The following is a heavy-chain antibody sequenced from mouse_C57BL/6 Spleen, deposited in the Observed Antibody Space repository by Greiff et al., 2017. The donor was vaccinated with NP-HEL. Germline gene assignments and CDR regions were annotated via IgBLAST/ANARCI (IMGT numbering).Heavy chain of an antibody. CDR1: GYTFTSYW. V-gene: IGHV1-64*01. D-gene: IGHD2-4*01. CDR3: GKRDEYEVYAIDD. CDR2: IHPNSGST. J-gene: IGHJ4*01. Sequence: QVQLQQPGAELVKPGASVKLSCKASGYTFTSYWMHWVKQRPGQGLAWIGMIHPNSGSTNYNEKFKSKATLTVDKSSSTAYMQLSSLTSEDSAVYYGGKRDEYEVYAIDDWGQGTSVTVSA.